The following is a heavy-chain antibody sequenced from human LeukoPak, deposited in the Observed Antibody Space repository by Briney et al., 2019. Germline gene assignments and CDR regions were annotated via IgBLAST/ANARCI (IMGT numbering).Heavy chain of an antibody. V-gene: IGHV3-7*01. CDR3: ARLRCTSTSCFPDY. CDR2: IKQDGSEK. D-gene: IGHD2-2*01. CDR1: GFTFSNYW. Sequence: GGSLRLSCVASGFTFSNYWMSWVRQAPGKGLEWVANIKQDGSEKYHVDSVTGRFTISRDNAKNSLFLQMNGLRAEDTAIHYCARLRCTSTSCFPDYWGQGTLVTVSS. J-gene: IGHJ4*02.